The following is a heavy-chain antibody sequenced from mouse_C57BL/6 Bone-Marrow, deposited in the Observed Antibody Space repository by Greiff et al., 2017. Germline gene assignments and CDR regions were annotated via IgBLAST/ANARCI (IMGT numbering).Heavy chain of an antibody. D-gene: IGHD1-1*01. CDR2: ISGGGGYT. CDR3: SRQVTTVLATKYFDV. CDR1: GFTFSSYT. J-gene: IGHJ1*03. Sequence: EVKLMESGGGLVKPGGSLKLSCAASGFTFSSYTMSWVRQTPEKRLQWVAAISGGGGYTYYPDSVKGRFTISRDNDKNILYLQMSSLRSEDTALYYCSRQVTTVLATKYFDVWGTGTTVTVSS. V-gene: IGHV5-9*01.